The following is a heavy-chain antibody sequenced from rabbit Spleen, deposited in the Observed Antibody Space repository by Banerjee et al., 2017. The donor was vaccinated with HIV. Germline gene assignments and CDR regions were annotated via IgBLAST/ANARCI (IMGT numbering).Heavy chain of an antibody. Sequence: QEQLEESGGDLVKPEGSLTLTCTASGFSFSNGYVMCWVRQAPGKGLEWIACINTISGDTVYATWAKGRFTISKASWTTVTLQMTSLTAADTATYFCARDTGSSFSSYGMDLWGQGTLVTVS. CDR2: INTISGDT. J-gene: IGHJ6*01. V-gene: IGHV1S45*01. D-gene: IGHD8-1*01. CDR1: GFSFSNGYV. CDR3: ARDTGSSFSSYGMDL.